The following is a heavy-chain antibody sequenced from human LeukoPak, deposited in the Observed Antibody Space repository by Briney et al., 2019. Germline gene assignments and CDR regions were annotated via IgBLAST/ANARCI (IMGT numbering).Heavy chain of an antibody. CDR1: GGSMSDYY. CDR3: ARDYSMTHAFDI. J-gene: IGHJ3*02. CDR2: IYYTGST. Sequence: SETLSLTCTVSGGSMSDYYWSWIRQPPGKGLEWIGYIYYTGSTNYNPSLKSRVTISIDTSKNQFSLKLSSVTAADTALYYCARDYSMTHAFDIWGQGTLVTASS. V-gene: IGHV4-59*01. D-gene: IGHD1-26*01.